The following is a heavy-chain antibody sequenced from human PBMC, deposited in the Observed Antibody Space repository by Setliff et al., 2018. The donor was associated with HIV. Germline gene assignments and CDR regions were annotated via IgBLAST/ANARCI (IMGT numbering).Heavy chain of an antibody. V-gene: IGHV4-4*02. CDR1: GDSISSSNW. Sequence: PSETLSLTCAVSGDSISSSNWWSWVRQPPGKGLEWIGEMSHSGSAAYNPSLRSRVTISVDTSKNQFSLKLSSVTAADTAVYYCARLPDYWGQGTLVTVSS. CDR3: ARLPDY. J-gene: IGHJ4*02. CDR2: MSHSGSA.